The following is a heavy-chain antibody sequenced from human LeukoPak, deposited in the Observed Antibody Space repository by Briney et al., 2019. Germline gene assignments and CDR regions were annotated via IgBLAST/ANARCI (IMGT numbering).Heavy chain of an antibody. CDR2: ISTSGGST. CDR3: AKDRSQWLVWDKYYFDY. J-gene: IGHJ4*02. CDR1: GFTFSSYA. Sequence: PGGSLRLSCAASGFTFSSYAMHWVRQAPGKGLEWVSTISTSGGSTYYADSVKGRFTISRDNSKNTLYLQMNSLRAEDTAVYYCAKDRSQWLVWDKYYFDYWGQGTLVTVSS. V-gene: IGHV3-23*01. D-gene: IGHD6-19*01.